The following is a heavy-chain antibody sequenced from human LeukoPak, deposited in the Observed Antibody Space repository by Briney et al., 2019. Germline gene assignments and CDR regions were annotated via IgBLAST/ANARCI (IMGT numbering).Heavy chain of an antibody. J-gene: IGHJ4*02. D-gene: IGHD1-26*01. CDR3: ARGERGSYFDY. Sequence: GSLILSCAASGFTFSSYAMHWVRQAPGKGLEWVAVISYDGSNKYYADSVKGRFTISRDNSKNTLYLQMNSLRAEDTAVYYCARGERGSYFDYWGQGTLVTVSS. V-gene: IGHV3-30-3*01. CDR2: ISYDGSNK. CDR1: GFTFSSYA.